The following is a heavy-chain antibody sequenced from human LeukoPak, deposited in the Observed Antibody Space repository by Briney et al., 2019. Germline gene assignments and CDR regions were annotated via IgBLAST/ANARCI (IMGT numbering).Heavy chain of an antibody. V-gene: IGHV4-59*08. CDR1: GGSTSSDY. CDR3: ARHRGGWTEYFQH. Sequence: SETLSLTCTVSGGSTSSDYWSWIRQSPGKGLEWVGYVYNSGDTGKNPSLKSRVTILLDTSKNQCSLKLSSVTAADTAVYYCARHRGGWTEYFQHWGQGTLVTVSS. CDR2: VYNSGDT. D-gene: IGHD6-19*01. J-gene: IGHJ1*01.